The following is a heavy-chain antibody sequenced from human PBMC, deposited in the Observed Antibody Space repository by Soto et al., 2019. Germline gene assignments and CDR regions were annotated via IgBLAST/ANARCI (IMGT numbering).Heavy chain of an antibody. CDR3: ATDGVVTASPFDY. CDR2: IIPIFGTA. CDR1: GGTFSSYA. V-gene: IGHV1-69*13. J-gene: IGHJ4*02. D-gene: IGHD2-21*02. Sequence: ASVKVSCKASGGTFSSYAISWVRQAPGQGLEWMGGIIPIFGTANYAQKFQGRVTITADESTSTAYMELRSLRSDDTAVFYCATDGVVTASPFDYWGQGTLVTVSS.